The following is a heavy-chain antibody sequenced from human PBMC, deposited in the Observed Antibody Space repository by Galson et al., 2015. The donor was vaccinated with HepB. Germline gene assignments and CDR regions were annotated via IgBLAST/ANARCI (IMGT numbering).Heavy chain of an antibody. V-gene: IGHV3-13*01. J-gene: IGHJ6*02. CDR2: IGTAGDT. Sequence: SLRLSCAASGFTFSSYDMHWVRQATGKGLEWVSAIGTAGDTYYPGSVKGRFTISRENAKNSLYLQMNSLRAGDTAVYYCARAPRNYDSSGYYSFHYYYYGMDVWGQGTTVTVSS. CDR1: GFTFSSYD. CDR3: ARAPRNYDSSGYYSFHYYYYGMDV. D-gene: IGHD3-22*01.